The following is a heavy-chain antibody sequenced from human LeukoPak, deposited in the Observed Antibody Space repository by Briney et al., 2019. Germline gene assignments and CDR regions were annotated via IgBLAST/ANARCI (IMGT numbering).Heavy chain of an antibody. J-gene: IGHJ4*02. CDR2: ISSSSSYI. Sequence: GGSLRLSCTVSGFTVSSNSMSWVRQAPGKGLEWVSSISSSSSYIYYADSVKGRFTISRDNAKNSLYLQMNSLRAEDTAVYYCAKDPLWFGEGQDYWGQGTLVTVSS. D-gene: IGHD3-10*01. CDR3: AKDPLWFGEGQDY. V-gene: IGHV3-21*04. CDR1: GFTVSSNS.